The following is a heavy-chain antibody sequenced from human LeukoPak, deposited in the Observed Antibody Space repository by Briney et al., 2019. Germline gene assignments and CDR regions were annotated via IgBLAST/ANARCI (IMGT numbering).Heavy chain of an antibody. J-gene: IGHJ4*02. D-gene: IGHD5-18*01. CDR2: ISSSSSYI. CDR3: AREGFSYGEYDY. CDR1: GFTFSSYS. V-gene: IGHV3-21*01. Sequence: GGSLRLSCAASGFTFSSYSMNWVRQAPGKGLEWVSSISSSSSYIYYADSVKGRFTISRDNAKNSLYLQMNSLRAEDTAVYYCAREGFSYGEYDYWGQGTLVTVSS.